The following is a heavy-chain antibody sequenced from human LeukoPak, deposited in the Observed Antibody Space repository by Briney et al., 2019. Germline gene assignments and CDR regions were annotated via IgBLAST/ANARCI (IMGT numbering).Heavy chain of an antibody. CDR2: INTDGSST. V-gene: IGHV3-74*01. CDR1: GFIFSSYW. D-gene: IGHD1-26*01. Sequence: GGSLRLSCAASGFIFSSYWMHWVRHAPGKGLAWVSRINTDGSSTSYADSVKGRFTISRDNAKNTLYLQMNSLRAEDTALYYCAKRGQGAPVFDYWGQGTLVTVSS. CDR3: AKRGQGAPVFDY. J-gene: IGHJ4*02.